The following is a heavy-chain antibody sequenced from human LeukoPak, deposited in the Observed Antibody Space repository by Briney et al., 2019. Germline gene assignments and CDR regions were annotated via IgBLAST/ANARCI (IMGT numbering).Heavy chain of an antibody. D-gene: IGHD5-18*01. Sequence: KPSETLSLTCTVSGGSISIYYWSWIRQPPGKGLEWIGYIYYSGSTNYNPSLKSRVTVSVDTSKNQFSLKLSSVTAADTAVYYCARRRSYGYSYAFDIWGQGTMVTVSS. CDR3: ARRRSYGYSYAFDI. CDR2: IYYSGST. V-gene: IGHV4-59*08. J-gene: IGHJ3*02. CDR1: GGSISIYY.